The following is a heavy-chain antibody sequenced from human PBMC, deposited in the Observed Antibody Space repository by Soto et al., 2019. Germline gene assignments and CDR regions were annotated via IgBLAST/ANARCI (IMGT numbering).Heavy chain of an antibody. CDR1: GGSISNYY. CDR3: ARNGFGSLHGLVDV. Sequence: QVQFQESGPGLVKPSETLSLTCTVSGGSISNYYCSWFRQPPGKGLEWIGYIKYNGDSAYNFSLKRGVTMSMATSKTQIFLMLDSLTATDTAVYKWARNGFGSLHGLVDVRGQGTTVIVSS. D-gene: IGHD3-10*01. J-gene: IGHJ6*02. CDR2: IKYNGDS. V-gene: IGHV4-59*08.